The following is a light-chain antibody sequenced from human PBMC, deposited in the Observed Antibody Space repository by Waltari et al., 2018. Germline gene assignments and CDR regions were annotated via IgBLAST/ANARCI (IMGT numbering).Light chain of an antibody. CDR1: SSDVGYNY. V-gene: IGLV2-14*01. Sequence: QSALTQPASVSGSPGQSITISCTGTSSDVGYNYVSWYQQFPGKAPKLVIYDVSHRPSGVSNRFSGSKSGNTASLTISGLQAEDDADYLCSSYITSSTLFGGGTKLTVL. CDR3: SSYITSSTL. J-gene: IGLJ2*01. CDR2: DVS.